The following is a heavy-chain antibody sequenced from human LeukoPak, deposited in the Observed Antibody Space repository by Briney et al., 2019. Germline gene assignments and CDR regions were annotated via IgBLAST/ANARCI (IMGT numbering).Heavy chain of an antibody. CDR3: ARGSSGYSYGYDFDY. D-gene: IGHD5-18*01. V-gene: IGHV3-48*03. CDR1: GFTFSSYE. J-gene: IGHJ4*02. Sequence: QTGGSLRLSCAASGFTFSSYEMNWVRQAPGKGLEWVSYISSSGSTIYYADSVKGRFTSSRDNAKNSLYLQMNSLRAEDTAVYYCARGSSGYSYGYDFDYWGQGTLVTVSS. CDR2: ISSSGSTI.